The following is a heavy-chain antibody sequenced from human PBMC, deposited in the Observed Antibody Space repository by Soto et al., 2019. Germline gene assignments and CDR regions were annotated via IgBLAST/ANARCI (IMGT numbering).Heavy chain of an antibody. J-gene: IGHJ4*02. D-gene: IGHD3-10*01. CDR2: IHHSGST. Sequence: SETLSLTCAVSGDSIKTETWWSWLRQPPGKGLEWIGEIHHSGSTNYNPSLKSRVTISVEKSKNQFSLKLSSVTAADTAVYYCARYDYGSGNDYNIDYWGQGILVTVSS. CDR1: GDSIKTETW. CDR3: ARYDYGSGNDYNIDY. V-gene: IGHV4-4*02.